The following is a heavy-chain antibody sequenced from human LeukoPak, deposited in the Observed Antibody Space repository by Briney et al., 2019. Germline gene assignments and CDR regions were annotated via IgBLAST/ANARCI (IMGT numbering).Heavy chain of an antibody. V-gene: IGHV4-59*01. J-gene: IGHJ5*01. CDR1: GGSISSYH. CDR2: IYSSGIT. D-gene: IGHD4-17*01. CDR3: ARVGYGVPDS. Sequence: SETLSLTCTVSGGSISSYHWSWIRQPPGKGLEWIGYIYSSGITKYNPSLKSRVTISVDTSRNQFSLKLSSVTAADTAVYYCARVGYGVPDSWGQGTLVTVSS.